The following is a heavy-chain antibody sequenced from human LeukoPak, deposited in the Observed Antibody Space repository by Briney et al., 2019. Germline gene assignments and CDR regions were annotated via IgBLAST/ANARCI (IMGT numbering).Heavy chain of an antibody. D-gene: IGHD3-10*01. Sequence: SETLSLTCTVSGGSISSSGYYWGWIRQPPGKGLEWIGSIYYSGSTYYNPSLKSRVTISVDTSENQFSLKLSSVTAADTAVYYCARYVVYGSGKYYFDYWGQGTLVTVSS. V-gene: IGHV4-39*01. CDR2: IYYSGST. CDR3: ARYVVYGSGKYYFDY. CDR1: GGSISSSGYY. J-gene: IGHJ4*02.